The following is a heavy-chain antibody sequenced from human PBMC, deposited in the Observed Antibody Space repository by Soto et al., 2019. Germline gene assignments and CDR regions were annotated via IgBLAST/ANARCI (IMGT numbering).Heavy chain of an antibody. CDR1: GFTFSGSA. Sequence: LRLSCAASGFTFSGSAMHWVRQASGKGLEWVGRIRSKANSYATAYAASVKGRFTISRDDSKNTAYLQMNSLKTEDTAVYYCTRLDYYDSSGFEWGQGTLVTVSS. V-gene: IGHV3-73*01. CDR3: TRLDYYDSSGFE. J-gene: IGHJ4*02. CDR2: IRSKANSYAT. D-gene: IGHD3-22*01.